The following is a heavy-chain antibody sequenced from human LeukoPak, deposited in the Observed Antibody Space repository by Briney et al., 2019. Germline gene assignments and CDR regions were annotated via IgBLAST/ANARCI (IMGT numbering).Heavy chain of an antibody. J-gene: IGHJ6*03. D-gene: IGHD2-2*01. V-gene: IGHV4-4*07. CDR1: GGSISSYY. Sequence: PSETLSLTCTVSGGSISSYYWSWIRQPAGKGLEWIGRIYTSGSTNYNPSLKSRVTMSVDTSKNQFSLKLSSVTAADTAVYYCARTSTSCPLGSFCYYYYYMDVWGKGTTVTVSS. CDR2: IYTSGST. CDR3: ARTSTSCPLGSFCYYYYYMDV.